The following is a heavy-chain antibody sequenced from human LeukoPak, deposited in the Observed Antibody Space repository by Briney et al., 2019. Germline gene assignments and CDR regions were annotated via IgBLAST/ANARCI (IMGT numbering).Heavy chain of an antibody. Sequence: GESLKISCKGSGYSFTSYWIGWGRQMPGKGLEWMGIIYPGDSDTRYSPSFQGQVTISADKSISAGYLQWSSLKASDTAMYYCARHSYCTNGVCYPSFDYWGQGTLVTVSS. J-gene: IGHJ4*02. CDR3: ARHSYCTNGVCYPSFDY. V-gene: IGHV5-51*01. D-gene: IGHD2-8*01. CDR2: IYPGDSDT. CDR1: GYSFTSYW.